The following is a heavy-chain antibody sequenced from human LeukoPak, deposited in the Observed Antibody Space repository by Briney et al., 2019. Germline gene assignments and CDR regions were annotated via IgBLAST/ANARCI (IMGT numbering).Heavy chain of an antibody. J-gene: IGHJ4*02. Sequence: PGGSLRLSCAASGFTFSSYEMNWVRQAPGKGLEWVSYISSSGSTIYYADSVKGRFTISRDNAKNSLYLQMNSLRAEDTAVYFCARGGVDYYGSGTYYLMYYFDYWGQGALVTVSS. CDR3: ARGGVDYYGSGTYYLMYYFDY. CDR1: GFTFSSYE. CDR2: ISSSGSTI. V-gene: IGHV3-48*03. D-gene: IGHD3-10*01.